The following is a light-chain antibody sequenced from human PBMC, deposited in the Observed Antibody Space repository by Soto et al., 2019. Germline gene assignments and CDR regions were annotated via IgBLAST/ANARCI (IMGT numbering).Light chain of an antibody. J-gene: IGLJ3*02. V-gene: IGLV2-11*01. CDR2: DVS. Sequence: QSALTQPRSLSGSPGQSVTIPCTGTSSDVGGYNSVSWYQQHPGKVPKLMIFDVSERPSGVPDRFSGSKSGNTASLTISGLQADDEADYYCCSYAGRYTVVFGGGTKLTVL. CDR1: SSDVGGYNS. CDR3: CSYAGRYTVV.